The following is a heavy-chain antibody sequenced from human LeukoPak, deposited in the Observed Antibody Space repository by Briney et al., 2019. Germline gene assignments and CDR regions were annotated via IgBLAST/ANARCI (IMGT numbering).Heavy chain of an antibody. J-gene: IGHJ4*02. CDR3: AKGSYYDSSGSFYFDY. D-gene: IGHD3-22*01. CDR1: GFTFNTYA. V-gene: IGHV3-23*01. Sequence: PGGSLRLSCAASGFTFNTYAMSWVRQAPGKRLEWVSSISGGDVTTSYADSVKGRFIISRDNSKNTLYLDMDSLRAEDTAMYYCAKGSYYDSSGSFYFDYWGQGTLVTVSS. CDR2: ISGGDVTT.